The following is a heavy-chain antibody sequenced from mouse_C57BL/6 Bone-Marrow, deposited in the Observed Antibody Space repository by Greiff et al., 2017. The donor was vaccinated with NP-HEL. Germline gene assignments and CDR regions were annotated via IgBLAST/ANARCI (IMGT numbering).Heavy chain of an antibody. CDR1: GYTFTSYW. Sequence: QVQLQQPGTELVKPGASVKLSCKASGYTFTSYWMHWVKQRPGQGLEWIGNINPSNGGTNYNEKIKSKVILTVDNSSSTAYMQLSSLTSEDSAVYSCARSLSPYAMDYWGQGTSVTVSS. V-gene: IGHV1-53*01. J-gene: IGHJ4*01. D-gene: IGHD1-1*02. CDR2: INPSNGGT. CDR3: ARSLSPYAMDY.